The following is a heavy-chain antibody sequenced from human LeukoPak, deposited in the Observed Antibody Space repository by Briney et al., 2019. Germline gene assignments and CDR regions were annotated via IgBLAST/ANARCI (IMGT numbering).Heavy chain of an antibody. Sequence: PSETLSLTCTVAGGSISSGSYYWSWIRQPAGKGLERIGRIYTSGSTNYNPSLKSRVTISVDTSKNQFSLKLSSVTAADTAVYYCARSKPDDSSGYYYELDYWGQGTLVTVSS. CDR3: ARSKPDDSSGYYYELDY. J-gene: IGHJ4*02. CDR1: GGSISSGSYY. CDR2: IYTSGST. D-gene: IGHD3-22*01. V-gene: IGHV4-61*02.